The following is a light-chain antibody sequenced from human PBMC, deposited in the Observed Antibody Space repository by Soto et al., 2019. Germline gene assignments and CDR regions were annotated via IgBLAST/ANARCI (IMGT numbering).Light chain of an antibody. Sequence: QPVLTQPPSASGTPGQRVTISCSGSSSNIGSNTVTWYQQLPGTAPKLLVNSNNQRPSGVPDRFSGSKSGTSASLAISGLQSEDEADYYCAAWDDSLNGRVFGGGTKLTVL. CDR2: SNN. J-gene: IGLJ3*02. CDR3: AAWDDSLNGRV. CDR1: SSNIGSNT. V-gene: IGLV1-44*01.